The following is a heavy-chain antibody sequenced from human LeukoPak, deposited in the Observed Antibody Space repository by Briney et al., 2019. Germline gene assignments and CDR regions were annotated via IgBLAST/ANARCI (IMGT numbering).Heavy chain of an antibody. CDR2: ISYDGGNK. CDR1: GFTFSIYG. J-gene: IGHJ6*02. CDR3: AKEGYYGMDV. Sequence: PGGALRLSCAPSGFTFSIYGMHWVREAPRKGLEWVAVISYDGGNKYYADSVKGRFTISRDNSKNTLYLQMNSLRAEDTAVYYCAKEGYYGMDVWGQGTTVTVSS. V-gene: IGHV3-30*18.